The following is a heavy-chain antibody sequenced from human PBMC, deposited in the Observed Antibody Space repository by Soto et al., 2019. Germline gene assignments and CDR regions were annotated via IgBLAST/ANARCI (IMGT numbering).Heavy chain of an antibody. CDR3: ARGTAPSDV. V-gene: IGHV1-3*01. Sequence: QVQLVQSGAEVKKPGASVKVSCKASGYTFTSYAMHWVRQAPGQRLEWMGWINAGNGNTKYSQKCQGRVTITRDTSASTAYMELSSLRSEDTAVYYCARGTAPSDVWGQGTTVTVSS. CDR1: GYTFTSYA. J-gene: IGHJ6*02. CDR2: INAGNGNT. D-gene: IGHD4-17*01.